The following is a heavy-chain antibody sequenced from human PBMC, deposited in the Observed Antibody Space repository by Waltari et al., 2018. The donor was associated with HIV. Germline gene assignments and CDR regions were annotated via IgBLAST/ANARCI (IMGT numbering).Heavy chain of an antibody. D-gene: IGHD2-2*01. CDR1: GYSFTSYW. J-gene: IGHJ6*02. CDR2: IYPGDSDT. V-gene: IGHV5-51*01. Sequence: EVQLVQSGAEVKKPGESLKISCKGSGYSFTSYWIGWVRQMPGKGLEWMGIIYPGDSDTRYSPSFQGQVTISADKSISTAYLQWSSLKASDTAMYYCARAVNYCSSTSCSPYGMDVWGQGTTVTVSS. CDR3: ARAVNYCSSTSCSPYGMDV.